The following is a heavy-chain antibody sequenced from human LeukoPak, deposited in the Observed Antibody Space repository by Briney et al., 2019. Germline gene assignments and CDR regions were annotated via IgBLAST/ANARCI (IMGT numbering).Heavy chain of an antibody. CDR1: GLTFSDYY. CDR2: IYYSGSI. J-gene: IGHJ6*02. CDR3: ARDVRGCGGDFDDCEYYYNGMDV. Sequence: GSLRLSCTASGLTFSDYYMDWVRQAPGKGLEWIGNIYYSGSIYYNPSLNSRVTISVDTSKNQFSLKLSSVTAADTAIYYCARDVRGCGGDFDDCEYYYNGMDVWGQGTTVTVSS. V-gene: IGHV4-39*07. D-gene: IGHD2-21*02.